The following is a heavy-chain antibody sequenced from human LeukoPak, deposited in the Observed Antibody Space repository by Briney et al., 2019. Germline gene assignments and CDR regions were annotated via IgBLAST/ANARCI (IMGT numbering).Heavy chain of an antibody. CDR2: ISYDGSNK. V-gene: IGHV3-30-3*01. CDR3: ARGGSSGYWGIDY. Sequence: GGSLRLSCAASGFTFSSYAMHWVRQAPGKGLECVAVISYDGSNKYYADSVKGRFTISRDNSKNTLYLQMNSLRAEDTAVYYCARGGSSGYWGIDYWGQGTLVTVSS. J-gene: IGHJ4*02. CDR1: GFTFSSYA. D-gene: IGHD6-19*01.